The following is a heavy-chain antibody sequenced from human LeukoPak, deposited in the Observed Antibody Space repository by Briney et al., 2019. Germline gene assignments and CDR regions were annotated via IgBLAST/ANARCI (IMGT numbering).Heavy chain of an antibody. V-gene: IGHV6-1*01. CDR3: ARHYIASGGGDAFDI. CDR1: GDVVSSNSAT. D-gene: IGHD6-13*01. J-gene: IGHJ3*02. Sequence: SQTLSLTCAISGDVVSSNSATWNWIRQSPSRGLECLGRTYYRSKWYNDYAASVSGRITINPDTSKNQFSLKLSSVTAADTAVYYCARHYIASGGGDAFDIWGQGTMVTVSS. CDR2: TYYRSKWYN.